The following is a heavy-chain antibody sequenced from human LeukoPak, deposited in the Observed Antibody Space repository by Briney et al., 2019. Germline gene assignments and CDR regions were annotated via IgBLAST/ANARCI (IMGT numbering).Heavy chain of an antibody. CDR3: AREGYYDTRGMDV. Sequence: ASVKVSCKASGYTFTGYYMHWVRQTPGQGLGWMGWINPNSGGTNYAQKFQGWVTMTRDTSISTAYMELSRLRSDDTAVYYCAREGYYDTRGMDVWGQGTTVTVSS. J-gene: IGHJ6*02. V-gene: IGHV1-2*04. D-gene: IGHD3-22*01. CDR1: GYTFTGYY. CDR2: INPNSGGT.